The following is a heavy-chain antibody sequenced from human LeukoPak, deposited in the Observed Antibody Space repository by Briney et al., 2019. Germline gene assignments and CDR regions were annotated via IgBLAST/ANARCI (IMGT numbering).Heavy chain of an antibody. D-gene: IGHD4-17*01. Sequence: PSETLSLTCTVSGYSISSGYYWGWIRQPPGKGLEWIGSIYHSGSTYCNPSLKSRVTISVDTSKNQFSLKLSSVTAADTAVYYCARAPDYGDLFDYWGQGTLVTVSS. CDR3: ARAPDYGDLFDY. J-gene: IGHJ4*02. CDR1: GYSISSGYY. V-gene: IGHV4-38-2*02. CDR2: IYHSGST.